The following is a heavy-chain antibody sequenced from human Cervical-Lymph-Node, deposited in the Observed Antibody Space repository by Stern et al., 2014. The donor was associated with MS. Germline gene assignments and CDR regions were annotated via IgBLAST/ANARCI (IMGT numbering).Heavy chain of an antibody. CDR1: GGTFSTFA. V-gene: IGHV1-69*01. J-gene: IGHJ4*02. CDR2: TPTLLDAT. D-gene: IGHD2-21*01. Sequence: VHLVESGAEVKKPGSSVKVSCQTSGGTFSTFAIGWVRQAPGQGLEWMGGTPTLLDATNYAQKFQGRLTITADESTRTAYMELSSLRPDDTAMYYCARGDSEAPIYYFDYWGQGTLVTVSS. CDR3: ARGDSEAPIYYFDY.